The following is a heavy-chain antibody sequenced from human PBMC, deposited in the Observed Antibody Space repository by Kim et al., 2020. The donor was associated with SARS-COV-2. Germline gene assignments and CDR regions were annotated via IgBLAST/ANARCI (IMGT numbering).Heavy chain of an antibody. V-gene: IGHV4-59*01. D-gene: IGHD1-1*01. J-gene: IGHJ5*01. CDR3: ARAGRRRATFAC. Sequence: GSTSYNPYHKCRVTLSVDTSKNQFALLLSSVTAAVTAVYYCARAGRRRATFACWGRGTLLTVSS. CDR2: GST.